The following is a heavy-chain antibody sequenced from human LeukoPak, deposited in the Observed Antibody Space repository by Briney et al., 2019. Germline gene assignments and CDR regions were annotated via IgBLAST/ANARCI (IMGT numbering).Heavy chain of an antibody. D-gene: IGHD3-9*01. J-gene: IGHJ4*02. Sequence: GGSLRLSCAASGFXFDDYGISWVRQAPGKGLEWVSGINWNGGSTGYADSVKGRFTISRDNAKNSLYLQMNSLRAEDTALYYCARDILTGYGYFDYWGQGTLVTVSS. CDR3: ARDILTGYGYFDY. V-gene: IGHV3-20*04. CDR1: GFXFDDYG. CDR2: INWNGGST.